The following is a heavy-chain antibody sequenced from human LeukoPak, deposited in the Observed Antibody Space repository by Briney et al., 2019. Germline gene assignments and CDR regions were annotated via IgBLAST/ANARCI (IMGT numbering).Heavy chain of an antibody. J-gene: IGHJ4*02. V-gene: IGHV3-23*01. CDR1: AFFFTRYA. D-gene: IGHD2-21*02. CDR3: AKALAYCGGDCYSFGGFFDY. Sequence: GGSMRLSSAASAFFFTRYAMSWVRQAPGNGLEWVSAIIGSVASTYYADSVKGRFTISRDNSKNTLYLQMNSLRAEDTAVYYCAKALAYCGGDCYSFGGFFDYWGQGTLVTVSS. CDR2: IIGSVAST.